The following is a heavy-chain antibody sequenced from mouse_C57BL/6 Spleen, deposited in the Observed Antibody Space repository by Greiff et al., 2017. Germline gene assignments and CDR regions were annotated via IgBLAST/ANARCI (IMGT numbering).Heavy chain of an antibody. CDR1: GYTFTSYG. CDR3: AREYYGSSGMDY. V-gene: IGHV1-81*01. D-gene: IGHD1-1*01. J-gene: IGHJ4*01. Sequence: QVQLQQSGAELARPGASVKLSCKASGYTFTSYGISWVKQRTGQGLEWIGEIYPRSGNTYYNEKFKGKATLTADKSSSTAYMELRSLTSEDSAGYSCAREYYGSSGMDYWGQGTSVTVAS. CDR2: IYPRSGNT.